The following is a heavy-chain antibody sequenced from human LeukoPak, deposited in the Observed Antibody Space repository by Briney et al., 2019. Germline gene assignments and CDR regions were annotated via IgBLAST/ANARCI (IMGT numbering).Heavy chain of an antibody. CDR3: AKARYYDSSGYYPN. D-gene: IGHD3-22*01. CDR2: ISGSGGST. V-gene: IGHV3-23*01. Sequence: XVRQAPGKGLEWVXAISGSGGSTYYADSVKGRFTISRDNSKNTLYLQMNSLRAEDTAVYYCAKARYYDSSGYYPNWGQGTLVTVSS. J-gene: IGHJ4*02.